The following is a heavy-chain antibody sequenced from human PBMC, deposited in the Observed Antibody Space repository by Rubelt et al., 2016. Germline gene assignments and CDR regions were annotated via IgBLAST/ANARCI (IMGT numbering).Heavy chain of an antibody. CDR3: ASSGYSSLYYYGMDV. CDR2: ISYDGSNK. D-gene: IGHD6-13*01. J-gene: IGHJ6*02. Sequence: EWVAVISYDGSNKYYADSVKGRFTISRDNSKNTLYLQMNSLRAEDTAVYYCASSGYSSLYYYGMDVWGQGTTVTVSS. V-gene: IGHV3-30*04.